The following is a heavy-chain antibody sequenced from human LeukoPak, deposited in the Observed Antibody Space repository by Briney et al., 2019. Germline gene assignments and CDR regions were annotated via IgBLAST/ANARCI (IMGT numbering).Heavy chain of an antibody. D-gene: IGHD3-10*01. J-gene: IGHJ5*02. CDR3: ARDGAPYYYGSGPNWFDP. V-gene: IGHV3-33*01. CDR2: IWYDGSNK. Sequence: GGSLRLSCAASGFTFSSYGTHWVRQAPGKGLEWVAVIWYDGSNKYYADSVKGRFTISRDNSKNTLYLQMNSLRAEDTAVYYCARDGAPYYYGSGPNWFDPWGQGTLVTVSS. CDR1: GFTFSSYG.